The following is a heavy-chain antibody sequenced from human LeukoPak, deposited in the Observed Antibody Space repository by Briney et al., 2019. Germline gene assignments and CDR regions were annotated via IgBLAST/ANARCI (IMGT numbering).Heavy chain of an antibody. D-gene: IGHD6-19*01. J-gene: IGHJ4*02. CDR1: GFTFSSYA. V-gene: IGHV3-23*01. CDR3: ASLGEQWLVQYLHY. Sequence: GGSLRLSCAASGFTFSSYAMSWVRQPPGKGLEWVSAISGSGGSTYYADSVKGRFTISRDNAKNSLYLQMNSLRDEDTAVYYCASLGEQWLVQYLHYWGQGTLVTVSS. CDR2: ISGSGGST.